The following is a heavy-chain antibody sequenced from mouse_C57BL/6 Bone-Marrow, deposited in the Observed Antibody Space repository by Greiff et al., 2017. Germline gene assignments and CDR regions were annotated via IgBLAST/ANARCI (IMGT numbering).Heavy chain of an antibody. D-gene: IGHD2-3*01. V-gene: IGHV14-1*01. CDR2: IDPEDGDT. CDR3: TKTYDGYLAWFAY. J-gene: IGHJ3*01. Sequence: EVKLMESGAELVRPGASVKLSCTASGFNIKDYYMHWVKQRPEQGLEWIGRIDPEDGDTEYAPKFQGKATMTADTSSNTAYLQLSSLTSEDTAVYYCTKTYDGYLAWFAYWGQGTLVTVSA. CDR1: GFNIKDYY.